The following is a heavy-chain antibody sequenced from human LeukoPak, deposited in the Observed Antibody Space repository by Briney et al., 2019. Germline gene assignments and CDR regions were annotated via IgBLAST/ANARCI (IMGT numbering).Heavy chain of an antibody. CDR1: GGSISSYY. Sequence: PSEALPLTCTVSGGSISSYYWSWIRQPPGKGLEWIGYIYYSGSTNYNPSLKSRVTISVDTSKNQFSLKLRSVAAADTAVYYCARVTGYVIEDNFDYWGQGTLVTVSS. J-gene: IGHJ4*02. V-gene: IGHV4-59*01. CDR3: ARVTGYVIEDNFDY. CDR2: IYYSGST. D-gene: IGHD2-15*01.